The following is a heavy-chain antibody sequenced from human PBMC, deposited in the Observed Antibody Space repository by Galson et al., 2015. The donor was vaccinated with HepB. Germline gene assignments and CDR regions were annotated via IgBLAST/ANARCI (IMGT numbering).Heavy chain of an antibody. CDR1: GYTFTSYG. J-gene: IGHJ3*02. D-gene: IGHD1-26*01. CDR2: ISAYNGNT. CDR3: AREARTGGSYREDDAFDI. V-gene: IGHV1-18*04. Sequence: SVKVSCKASGYTFTSYGISWVRQAPGQGLEWMGWISAYNGNTNYAQKLQGRVTMTTDTSTSTAYMELRSLRSDDTAVYYCAREARTGGSYREDDAFDIWGQGTMVTVSS.